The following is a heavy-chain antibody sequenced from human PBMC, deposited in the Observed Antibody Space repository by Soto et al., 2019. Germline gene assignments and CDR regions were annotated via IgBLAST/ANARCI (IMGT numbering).Heavy chain of an antibody. D-gene: IGHD4-17*01. J-gene: IGHJ4*02. CDR2: ISGSGGST. V-gene: IGHV3-23*01. CDR1: GFTFRSYG. CDR3: AKDLWGSHDYGDYFGY. Sequence: GGSLRVCCASYGFTFRSYGMSWVRQAPGKGLELVSAISGSGGSTYYADSVKGRFTISRDNSKNTLYLQMNSLRAEDTAVYYCAKDLWGSHDYGDYFGYWGQGTMVTVSS.